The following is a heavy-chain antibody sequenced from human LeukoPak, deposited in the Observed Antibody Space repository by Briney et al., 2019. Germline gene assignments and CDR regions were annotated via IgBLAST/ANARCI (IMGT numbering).Heavy chain of an antibody. CDR2: MKQDRSER. CDR1: GFTFSNYW. V-gene: IGHV3-7*01. J-gene: IGHJ4*02. Sequence: SGGSLRLSCAASGFTFSNYWIDWVRQAPGKGLEWVATMKQDRSERHYLESVKGRFTISRDNAKNSLYLQMNNLRAEDTAVYYCARNRGYQQFDYWGQGTLVTVSS. CDR3: ARNRGYQQFDY. D-gene: IGHD2-15*01.